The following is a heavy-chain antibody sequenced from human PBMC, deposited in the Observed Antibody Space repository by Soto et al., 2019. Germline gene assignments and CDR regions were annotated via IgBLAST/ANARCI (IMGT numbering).Heavy chain of an antibody. J-gene: IGHJ4*02. D-gene: IGHD6-19*01. CDR2: ISGNNGNT. CDR3: ARDSSGWYYFDY. V-gene: IGHV1-18*01. Sequence: GASVKVSCKSSGYTFSNYGIAWVRQAPGQGPEWMGWISGNNGNTNYAQKFQDRVTMTTDTSTYTAYMELRSLRSDDTAVYYCARDSSGWYYFDYWGQGTLVTVSS. CDR1: GYTFSNYG.